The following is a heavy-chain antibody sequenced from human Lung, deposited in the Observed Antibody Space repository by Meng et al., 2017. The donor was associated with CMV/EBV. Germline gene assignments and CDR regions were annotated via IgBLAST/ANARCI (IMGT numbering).Heavy chain of an antibody. CDR3: ARAGYLLVHYYYYGMDV. D-gene: IGHD2-2*01. CDR2: NSAYNGNT. CDR1: RYTFTRYG. V-gene: IGHV1-18*01. Sequence: ASXXVSXKSSRYTFTRYGISWVRQAPGQGLEWMGWNSAYNGNTNYAQKFQGRVTMTTDASTSTAYMELRSLRSDDTAMYFCARAGYLLVHYYYYGMDVWGQGXTVTVSS. J-gene: IGHJ6*02.